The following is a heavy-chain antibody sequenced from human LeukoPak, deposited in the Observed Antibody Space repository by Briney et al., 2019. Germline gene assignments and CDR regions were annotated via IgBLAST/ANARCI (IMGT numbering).Heavy chain of an antibody. J-gene: IGHJ4*02. D-gene: IGHD3-16*02. V-gene: IGHV1-2*04. CDR3: ARIGELSRFFSFDY. Sequence: GASVKVSCKASGYTFTGYYMHWVRQAPGQGLEWMGWINPNSGGTNYAQKFQGWVTMTRDTSISTAYMELSRLRSDDTAVYYCARIGELSRFFSFDYWGQGTLVTVSS. CDR2: INPNSGGT. CDR1: GYTFTGYY.